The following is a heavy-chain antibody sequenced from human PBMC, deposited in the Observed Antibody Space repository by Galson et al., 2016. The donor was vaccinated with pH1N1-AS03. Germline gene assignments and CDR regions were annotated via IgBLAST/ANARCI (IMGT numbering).Heavy chain of an antibody. CDR1: GASISDGGYY. V-gene: IGHV4-31*03. D-gene: IGHD5-12*01. J-gene: IGHJ6*02. Sequence: TLSLTCTVSGASISDGGYYWSWIRHFPGKGLEWIGYIYYSGSTYYNPSLKSRLTISVDTSRNQFSLKLNSVTAADTAVYYCARGSGGYGLDVWGQGTTVTVSS. CDR2: IYYSGST. CDR3: ARGSGGYGLDV.